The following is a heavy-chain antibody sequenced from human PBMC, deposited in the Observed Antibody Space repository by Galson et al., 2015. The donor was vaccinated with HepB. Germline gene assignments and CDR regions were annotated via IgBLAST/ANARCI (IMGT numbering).Heavy chain of an antibody. CDR3: ARTDYYDSSGYYKPFDY. V-gene: IGHV5-10-1*01. J-gene: IGHJ4*02. CDR1: GYSFTSYW. CDR2: IDPSDSYT. Sequence: QSGAEVKKPGESLRISCKGSGYSFTSYWISWVRQMPGKGLEWMGRIDPSDSYTNYSPSFQGHVTISADKSISTAYLQWSSLKASDTAMYYCARTDYYDSSGYYKPFDYWGQGTLVTVSS. D-gene: IGHD3-22*01.